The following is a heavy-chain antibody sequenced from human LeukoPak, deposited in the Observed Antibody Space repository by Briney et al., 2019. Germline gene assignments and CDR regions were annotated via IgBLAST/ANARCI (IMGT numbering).Heavy chain of an antibody. CDR1: GLTFSTYW. CDR3: AAYCGGDCYGMDV. Sequence: GGSLRLSCAASGLTFSTYWMSWVRQAPGQGLEWVANVKHDGSEKYYVDSVKGRFTISRDNAKNSLYLQMNSLRDEDTAVYYCAAYCGGDCYGMDVWGQGTTVTVSS. V-gene: IGHV3-7*03. CDR2: VKHDGSEK. D-gene: IGHD2-21*01. J-gene: IGHJ6*02.